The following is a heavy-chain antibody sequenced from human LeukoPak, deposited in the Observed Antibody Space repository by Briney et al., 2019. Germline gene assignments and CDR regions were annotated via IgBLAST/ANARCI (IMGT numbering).Heavy chain of an antibody. CDR2: ISSGGTP. J-gene: IGHJ4*02. Sequence: VQPGGSLRLSCGASGFTFTSSAMPWVRQAPGKGLEWVSAISSGGTPYYAASVRGRFIISRDTSTNTLYLQVKSLTAEDTAVYYCAKPEVGVASIDCWGQGTLVTVSS. CDR3: AKPEVGVASIDC. D-gene: IGHD2-2*01. CDR1: GFTFTSSA. V-gene: IGHV3-23*01.